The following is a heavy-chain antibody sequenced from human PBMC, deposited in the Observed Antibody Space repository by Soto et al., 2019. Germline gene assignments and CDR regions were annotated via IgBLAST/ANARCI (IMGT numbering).Heavy chain of an antibody. CDR1: GFTFSSYW. V-gene: IGHV3-74*01. D-gene: IGHD2-21*01. CDR3: ARRDQIAYYYGMDV. J-gene: IGHJ6*02. Sequence: PGESLKISCAASGFTFSSYWMNWVRQAPGKGLVWVSRINSDGSSTSYVDSVRGRFTISRDNAKNTLYLQMNSLRAEDTAVYYCARRDQIAYYYGMDVWGQGTTVTVSS. CDR2: INSDGSST.